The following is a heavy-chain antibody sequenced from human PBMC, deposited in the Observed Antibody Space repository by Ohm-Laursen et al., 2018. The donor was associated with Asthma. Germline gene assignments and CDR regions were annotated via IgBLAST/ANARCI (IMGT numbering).Heavy chain of an antibody. CDR1: GFTFSSYG. CDR3: AREGYQLLLFWFDP. Sequence: SLRLSCAASGFTFSSYGMHWVRQAPGKGLEWVAIISSDGSIQYYADSVKGRFTISRDNSKSTLYLQMNSLRPEDTAVYYCAREGYQLLLFWFDPWGQGTLVTVSS. V-gene: IGHV3-30*03. CDR2: ISSDGSIQ. D-gene: IGHD2-2*01. J-gene: IGHJ5*02.